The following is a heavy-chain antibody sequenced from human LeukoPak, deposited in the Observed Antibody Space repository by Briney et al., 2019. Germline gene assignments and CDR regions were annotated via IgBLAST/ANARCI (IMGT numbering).Heavy chain of an antibody. J-gene: IGHJ6*02. D-gene: IGHD2-15*01. V-gene: IGHV1-2*04. CDR2: INPNSGGT. CDR1: GYTFTGYY. Sequence: ASVNASCKASGYTFTGYYMHWVRQAPGQGLEWMGWINPNSGGTNYAQKFQGWVTMTRDTSISTAYMELSRLRSDDTAVYYCARSLVVAATPNYYYGMDVWGQGTTVTVSS. CDR3: ARSLVVAATPNYYYGMDV.